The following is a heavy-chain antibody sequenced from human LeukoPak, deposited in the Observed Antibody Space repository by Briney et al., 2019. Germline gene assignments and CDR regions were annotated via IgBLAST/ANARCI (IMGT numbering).Heavy chain of an antibody. CDR1: GFTFSSYW. Sequence: GGSLRLSCAASGFTFSSYWMNWVRHAPGKGLVWVSRIASDGSSTTYADSMKGRFSISRDNAKNTLYLQMNSLRVEDTAVYYCTRGRPHGNDYWGQGTLVTVSS. D-gene: IGHD4-23*01. CDR3: TRGRPHGNDY. CDR2: IASDGSST. J-gene: IGHJ4*02. V-gene: IGHV3-74*01.